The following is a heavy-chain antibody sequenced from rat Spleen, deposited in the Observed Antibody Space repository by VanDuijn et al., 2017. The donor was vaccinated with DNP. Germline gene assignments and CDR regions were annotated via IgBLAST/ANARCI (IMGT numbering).Heavy chain of an antibody. Sequence: EVKLVESGGGLVQPGRSLKLSCVASGFTFSSYWMYWIRQAPGKGLEWVASINTDGSTTYYPDSVKGRFTISRDNAENTVYLQMNSLQTDDTGTYYCTSDSLNSSSFVYWGQGSLVTVSS. CDR3: TSDSLNSSSFVY. D-gene: IGHD1-2*01. CDR1: GFTFSSYW. J-gene: IGHJ3*01. V-gene: IGHV5-58*01. CDR2: INTDGSTT.